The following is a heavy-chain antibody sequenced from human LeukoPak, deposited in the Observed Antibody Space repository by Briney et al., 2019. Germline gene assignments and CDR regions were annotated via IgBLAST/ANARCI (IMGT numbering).Heavy chain of an antibody. Sequence: SETLSLTCTVSGGSISSGSYYWTWVRQAPGKGLEWIGEINHSVGANYRPSLKSRVTISLDTSKNQFSLKLSSVTAADTAVYYCARLTWELPPGGLYYNYYIDVWDKGATVTVSS. CDR3: ARLTWELPPGGLYYNYYIDV. V-gene: IGHV4-39*01. CDR1: GGSISSGSYY. D-gene: IGHD1-26*01. J-gene: IGHJ6*03. CDR2: INHSVGA.